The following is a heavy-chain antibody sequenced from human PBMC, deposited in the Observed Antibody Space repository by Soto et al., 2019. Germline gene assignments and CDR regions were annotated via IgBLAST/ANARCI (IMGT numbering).Heavy chain of an antibody. CDR1: GYSISSGYY. V-gene: IGHV4-38-2*02. CDR2: IYHSGST. Sequence: ETLTLTCAVSGYSISSGYYWGWIRQPPGKGLEWIGSIYHSGSTYYNPSLKSRVTISVDTSKNQFSLKLSSVTAADTAVYYCARDVDIVVVPAAQRFPDWVDPWGQGTLVTVSS. J-gene: IGHJ5*02. D-gene: IGHD2-2*01. CDR3: ARDVDIVVVPAAQRFPDWVDP.